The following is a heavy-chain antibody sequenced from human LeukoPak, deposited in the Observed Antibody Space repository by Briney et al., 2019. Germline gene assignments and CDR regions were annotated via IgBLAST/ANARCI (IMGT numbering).Heavy chain of an antibody. CDR3: ARLQVGVRGVREYYFDY. V-gene: IGHV5-51*01. CDR2: IYPGDSDT. D-gene: IGHD3-10*01. J-gene: IGHJ4*02. Sequence: GESLKISCKGSGYSFTNYWIAWVRQMPGKGLEWMAIIYPGDSDTRYSPSFQGQVTISADKSISTAYLQWSSLKASDTAMYYCARLQVGVRGVREYYFDYWGQGTLVTVSS. CDR1: GYSFTNYW.